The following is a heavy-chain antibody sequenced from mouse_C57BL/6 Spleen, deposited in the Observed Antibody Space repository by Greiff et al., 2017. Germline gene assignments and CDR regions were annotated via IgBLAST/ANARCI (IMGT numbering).Heavy chain of an antibody. V-gene: IGHV5-9*01. D-gene: IGHD1-1*01. CDR1: GFTFSSYT. J-gene: IGHJ4*01. CDR2: ISGGGGNT. Sequence: EVQVVESGGGLVKPGGSLKLSCAASGFTFSSYTMSWVRQTPEKRLEWVATISGGGGNTYYPDSVKGRFTISRDNAKNTLYLQMSSLRSEDTALYYCARSYGSSYDYAMDYWGQGTSVTVSS. CDR3: ARSYGSSYDYAMDY.